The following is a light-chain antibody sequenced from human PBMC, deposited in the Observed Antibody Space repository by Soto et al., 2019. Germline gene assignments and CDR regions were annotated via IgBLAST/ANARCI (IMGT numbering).Light chain of an antibody. J-gene: IGLJ2*01. CDR2: EVS. V-gene: IGLV2-8*01. CDR3: SSYAPNTLAL. CDR1: SSDVGGYNY. Sequence: QSALTQPPSASGSPGQSVTISCTGTSSDVGGYNYVSWYQQYPGKAPKVLIYEVSKRPSGVPDRFSGSKYGNTASLTVSGLQAEDEADYYCSSYAPNTLALFGGGTKLTVL.